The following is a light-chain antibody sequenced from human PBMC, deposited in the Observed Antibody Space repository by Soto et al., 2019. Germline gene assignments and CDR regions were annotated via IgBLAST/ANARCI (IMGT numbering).Light chain of an antibody. J-gene: IGKJ1*01. CDR2: YPS. CDR1: QSVSSNY. Sequence: EIVLTQSPGTLSLSPGERASLSCRASQSVSSNYLAWFQQKPGQAPRLLSSYPSSRATGIPDRFSGSGSGTDFTLTISRLEPEDFAVYYCQQYGTSLRWTFGQGTKVDIK. V-gene: IGKV3-20*01. CDR3: QQYGTSLRWT.